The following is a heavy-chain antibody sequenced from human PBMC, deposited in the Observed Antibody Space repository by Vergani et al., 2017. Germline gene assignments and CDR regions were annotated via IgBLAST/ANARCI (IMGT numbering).Heavy chain of an antibody. J-gene: IGHJ4*02. CDR3: ARDPGYSYGWVRY. D-gene: IGHD5-18*01. Sequence: QVQLVQSGAEVKKPGASVKVSCKASGYTFTSYYMHWVRQAPGQGLEWMGIINPSGGSTSYAQKFQGRVTITADKSTSTAYMELSSLRSEDTAVYYCARDPGYSYGWVRYWGQGTLVTVSS. V-gene: IGHV1-46*01. CDR2: INPSGGST. CDR1: GYTFTSYY.